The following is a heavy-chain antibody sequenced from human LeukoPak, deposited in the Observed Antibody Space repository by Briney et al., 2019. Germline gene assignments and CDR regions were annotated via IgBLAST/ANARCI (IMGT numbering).Heavy chain of an antibody. CDR1: GFTFSSYS. CDR2: ISSSSSYI. J-gene: IGHJ6*02. D-gene: IGHD3-3*01. Sequence: GGSLRLSCAASGFTFSSYSMNWVRQAPGKGLEWVSSISSSSSYIYYADSVKGRFTISRDNAKNSLYLQMNSLRAEETAVYYCARDRLDLGVVGYGMAVWGQGTTVTVSS. CDR3: ARDRLDLGVVGYGMAV. V-gene: IGHV3-21*01.